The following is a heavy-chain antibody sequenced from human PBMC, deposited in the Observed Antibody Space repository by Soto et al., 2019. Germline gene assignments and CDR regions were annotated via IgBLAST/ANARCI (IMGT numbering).Heavy chain of an antibody. CDR3: ARGGGSLDRYYYYYMDV. CDR2: IGTAGDT. V-gene: IGHV3-13*01. J-gene: IGHJ6*03. D-gene: IGHD3-16*01. Sequence: EVQLVESGGGLVQPGGSLRLSCAASGFTFSSYDMHWVRQATGKGLEWVSAIGTAGDTYYPGSVKGRFTISRENAKNSLYLKMNGLRAGDTAVYYCARGGGSLDRYYYYYMDVWGKGTTVTVPS. CDR1: GFTFSSYD.